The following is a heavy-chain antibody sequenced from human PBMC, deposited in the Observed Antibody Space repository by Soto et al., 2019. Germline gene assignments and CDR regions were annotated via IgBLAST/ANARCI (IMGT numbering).Heavy chain of an antibody. CDR2: TYYRSKWYI. V-gene: IGHV6-1*01. Sequence: QVQLQQSGPGLVKPSQTLSLTCDISGDSVSSNSAAWNWIRQTPSRGLEWLGRTYYRSKWYINYALSVKSRITVHPDTSKNQFSLQLNSVTPEDTAVYYCARGSWDDVTGHYYMDVWGKGTTVTVSS. J-gene: IGHJ6*03. CDR3: ARGSWDDVTGHYYMDV. D-gene: IGHD1-1*01. CDR1: GDSVSSNSAA.